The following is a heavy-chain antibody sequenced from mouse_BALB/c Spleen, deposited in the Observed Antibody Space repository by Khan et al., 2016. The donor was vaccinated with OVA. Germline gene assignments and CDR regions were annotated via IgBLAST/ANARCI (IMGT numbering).Heavy chain of an antibody. Sequence: VQLQQSGPELVEPGASVKMSCKASGYTFTNYVMHWVKQKPGQGLEWIGYINPYNAGTRYNEKFKGKATLTSDISSTTAYMELSSLTSEDSEVYYSAREASSWDFSFPYWGQGTLVTVSA. D-gene: IGHD4-1*01. V-gene: IGHV1S136*01. CDR1: GYTFTNYV. CDR3: AREASSWDFSFPY. J-gene: IGHJ3*01. CDR2: INPYNAGT.